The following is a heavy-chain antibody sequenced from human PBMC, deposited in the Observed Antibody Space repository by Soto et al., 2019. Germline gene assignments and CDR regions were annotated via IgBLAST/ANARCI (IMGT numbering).Heavy chain of an antibody. D-gene: IGHD6-19*01. CDR3: GRRQWLVINSAFDY. V-gene: IGHV1-3*01. J-gene: IGHJ4*02. Sequence: WASVKVSCKASGYAFTSYAIHWVRQAPGQRLEWMGCINAGNGITKYSQKFQGRVTITRDTSASTAYMELSSLRSEDTAIYFCGRRQWLVINSAFDYWGRGTLVTVSS. CDR2: INAGNGIT. CDR1: GYAFTSYA.